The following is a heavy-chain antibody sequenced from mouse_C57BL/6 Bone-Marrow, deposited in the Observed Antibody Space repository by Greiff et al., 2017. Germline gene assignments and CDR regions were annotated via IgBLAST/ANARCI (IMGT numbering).Heavy chain of an antibody. CDR2: ISSGSSTI. V-gene: IGHV5-17*01. Sequence: DVQLVESGGGLVKPGGSLKLSCAASGFTFSDYGMHWVRQAPEKGLEWVAYISSGSSTIYYADTVKGRFTISRDNAKNTLFLQLTSLRSEDTAMYYCARRLGRRDWYFDVWGTGTTVTVSS. CDR1: GFTFSDYG. D-gene: IGHD4-1*01. CDR3: ARRLGRRDWYFDV. J-gene: IGHJ1*03.